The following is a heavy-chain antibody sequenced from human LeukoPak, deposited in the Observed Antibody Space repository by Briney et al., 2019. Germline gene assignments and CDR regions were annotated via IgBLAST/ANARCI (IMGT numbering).Heavy chain of an antibody. CDR3: ARLKSGYDDY. J-gene: IGHJ4*02. Sequence: GGSLRLSCAASGFTFSSYAMHWVRQAPGKGLEWVAVISYDGSNKYYADSVKGRFTISRDNAKNSLYLQMNSLRAEDTAVYYCARLKSGYDDYWGQGTLVTVSS. D-gene: IGHD3-22*01. V-gene: IGHV3-30*04. CDR1: GFTFSSYA. CDR2: ISYDGSNK.